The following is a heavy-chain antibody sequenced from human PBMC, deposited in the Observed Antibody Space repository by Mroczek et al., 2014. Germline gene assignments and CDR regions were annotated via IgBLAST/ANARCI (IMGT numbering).Heavy chain of an antibody. CDR1: GGSFSGYY. CDR3: ARGRRYCSSTSCYRDFAYYYYMDV. D-gene: IGHD2-2*02. V-gene: IGHV4-34*01. Sequence: QVQLQQWGAGLLKPSETLSLTCAVYGGSFSGYYWSWIRQPPGKGLEWIGEINHSGSTNYNPSLKSRVTISVDTSKNQFSLKLSSVTAADTAVYYCARGRRYCSSTSCYRDFAYYYYMDVVGQRDHGHPSP. CDR2: INHSGST. J-gene: IGHJ6*03.